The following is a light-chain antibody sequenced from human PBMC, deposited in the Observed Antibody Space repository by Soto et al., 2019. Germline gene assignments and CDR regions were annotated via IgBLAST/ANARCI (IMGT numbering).Light chain of an antibody. V-gene: IGKV1-6*01. CDR1: QGIRRD. J-gene: IGKJ1*01. Sequence: AIQMTQSPSSLSASVGDTVTITCWASQGIRRDLSWYQQKPGEAPKLLIYSASDLQGAVPSRFRGSGSGTDFTLTISSLQPEDFATYYCLQDFNFPRTFGQGTKVEV. CDR2: SAS. CDR3: LQDFNFPRT.